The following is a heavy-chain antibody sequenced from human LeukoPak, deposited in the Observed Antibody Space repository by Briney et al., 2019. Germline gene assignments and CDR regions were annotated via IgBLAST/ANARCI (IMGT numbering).Heavy chain of an antibody. CDR3: ARDRKTIRGIAVAVNAPFDY. V-gene: IGHV3-48*01. Sequence: AGGSLRLSCAASGFTFSSYSMNWVRQAPGKGLEWVSYISSSSSTIYYADSVKGRFTISRDNAKNSLYLQMNSLRAEDTAVYYCARDRKTIRGIAVAVNAPFDYWGQGTLVTVSS. CDR1: GFTFSSYS. D-gene: IGHD6-19*01. CDR2: ISSSSSTI. J-gene: IGHJ4*02.